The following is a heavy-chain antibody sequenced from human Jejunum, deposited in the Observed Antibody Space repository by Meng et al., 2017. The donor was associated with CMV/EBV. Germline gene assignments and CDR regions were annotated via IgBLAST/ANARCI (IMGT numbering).Heavy chain of an antibody. J-gene: IGHJ4*02. V-gene: IGHV1-69*05. Sequence: CKASGGTLRTYALSWLRQAPGQGLEGMGGIVPMFDTSTYAQNFQGRVTITTDESTTTAYMDLTSLKSEDTAMYYCARGFANWNSLDYWGQGTLVTVSS. CDR2: IVPMFDTS. D-gene: IGHD1-7*01. CDR1: GGTLRTYA. CDR3: ARGFANWNSLDY.